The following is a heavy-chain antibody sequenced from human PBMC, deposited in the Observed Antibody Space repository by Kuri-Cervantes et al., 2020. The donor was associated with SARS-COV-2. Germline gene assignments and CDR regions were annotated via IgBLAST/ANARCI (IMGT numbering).Heavy chain of an antibody. Sequence: GESLKISCAASGFTFSSYSMNWVRQAPGKGLEWVSSISSSSSYIYYADSVKGRFTISRDNAKNSLYLQMNSLRAEDTALYYCAKDISESGYSSGGGDDYWGQGTLVTVSS. CDR1: GFTFSSYS. V-gene: IGHV3-21*04. CDR3: AKDISESGYSSGGGDDY. D-gene: IGHD3-3*01. J-gene: IGHJ4*02. CDR2: ISSSSSYI.